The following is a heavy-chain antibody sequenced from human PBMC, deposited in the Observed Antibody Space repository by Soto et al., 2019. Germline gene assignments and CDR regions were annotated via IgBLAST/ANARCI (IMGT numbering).Heavy chain of an antibody. D-gene: IGHD3-3*01. Sequence: ASVKVCCKVSGYTLTELVMHWVRQAPGKGLEWMGGFDPEDGETIYAQKFQGRVTMTEDTSTDTAYMELSSLRSEDTAVYYCATDSDFWSGQYDAFDIWGQGTMVTVSS. CDR3: ATDSDFWSGQYDAFDI. V-gene: IGHV1-24*01. CDR2: FDPEDGET. J-gene: IGHJ3*02. CDR1: GYTLTELV.